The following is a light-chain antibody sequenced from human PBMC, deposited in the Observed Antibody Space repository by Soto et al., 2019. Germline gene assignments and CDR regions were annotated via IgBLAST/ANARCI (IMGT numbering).Light chain of an antibody. CDR1: RSNIETNY. Sequence: QSVLTQPPSASGTPGQRVTISCSGSRSNIETNYVYWYQQLPGTAPKLLIYSSTKRPSGVPDRISGSKSGTSASLAISGLRSDDEANYYCAAWDDSLSGPVFGGGTKLTVL. CDR2: SST. V-gene: IGLV1-47*02. CDR3: AAWDDSLSGPV. J-gene: IGLJ2*01.